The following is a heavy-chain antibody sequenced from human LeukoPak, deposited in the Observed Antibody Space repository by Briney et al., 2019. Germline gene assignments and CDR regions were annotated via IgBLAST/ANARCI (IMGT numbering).Heavy chain of an antibody. CDR3: AREAFPDCSGGSCYVRRFDP. CDR1: GGSISSSSYY. D-gene: IGHD2-15*01. J-gene: IGHJ5*02. Sequence: NPSETLSLTCTVSGGSISSSSYYWGWIRQPPGKGLEWIGSIYYSGSTYYNPSLKSRVTISVDTSKNQFSLKLSSVTAADTAVYYCAREAFPDCSGGSCYVRRFDPWGQGTLVTVSS. V-gene: IGHV4-39*07. CDR2: IYYSGST.